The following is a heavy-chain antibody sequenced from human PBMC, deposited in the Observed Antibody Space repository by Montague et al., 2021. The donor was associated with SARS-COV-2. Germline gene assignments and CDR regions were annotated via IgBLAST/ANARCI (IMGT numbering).Heavy chain of an antibody. CDR1: GFTFSSYA. CDR2: ISISDGNT. V-gene: IGHV3-23*01. D-gene: IGHD6-13*01. Sequence: SLRLSCAASGFTFSSYAMSWVRQAPGKGLEWVSTISISDGNTYYADSVKGRFTISRDESKNTLYLQMNSLRAEDTAVYYYAKDRQLVGDDAFDIWGQGTMVTVSS. CDR3: AKDRQLVGDDAFDI. J-gene: IGHJ3*02.